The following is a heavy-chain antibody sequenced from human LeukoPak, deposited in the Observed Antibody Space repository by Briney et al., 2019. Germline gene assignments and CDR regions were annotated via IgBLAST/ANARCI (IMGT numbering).Heavy chain of an antibody. CDR2: ISGSGGST. J-gene: IGHJ5*02. D-gene: IGHD6-19*01. V-gene: IGHV3-23*01. CDR3: AKGQYSSGFSYNWFDP. Sequence: PGGSLRLSCAASGFTFSSYAMSWVRQAPGKGLEWVSAISGSGGSTYYADSVKGRFTISRDNSKNTLYLQMNSLRAEDTAVYYCAKGQYSSGFSYNWFDPWGQGTLVTVSS. CDR1: GFTFSSYA.